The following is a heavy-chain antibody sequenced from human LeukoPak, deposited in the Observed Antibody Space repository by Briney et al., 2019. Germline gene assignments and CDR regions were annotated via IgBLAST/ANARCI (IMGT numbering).Heavy chain of an antibody. CDR1: GFTFSSSS. CDR3: AREATYYDFWSERYYYYDMEV. CDR2: IISISRTI. Sequence: GGSLRLSCAASGFTFSSSSMNWVRHAPGEGLEWVSYIISISRTIYYADSVKGRFTISRDNAKNSLYLQMNSLRAEDTAVYYCAREATYYDFWSERYYYYDMEVRGKGATVTVSS. D-gene: IGHD3-3*01. V-gene: IGHV3-48*04. J-gene: IGHJ6*03.